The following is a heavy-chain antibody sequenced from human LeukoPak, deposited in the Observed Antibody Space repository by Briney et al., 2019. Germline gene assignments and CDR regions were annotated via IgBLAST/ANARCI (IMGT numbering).Heavy chain of an antibody. D-gene: IGHD3-10*01. CDR3: AREGDPTGSYYNY. Sequence: SQTLSLTCDVSGVSISSSNRWSWVRQPPGKGLEWIGEIHHSGSTNYNPSLKSRVTISVDKSKNQFSLNLNSVTAADTAVYYCAREGDPTGSYYNYWGQGILVTVSS. CDR2: IHHSGST. V-gene: IGHV4-4*02. CDR1: GVSISSSNR. J-gene: IGHJ4*02.